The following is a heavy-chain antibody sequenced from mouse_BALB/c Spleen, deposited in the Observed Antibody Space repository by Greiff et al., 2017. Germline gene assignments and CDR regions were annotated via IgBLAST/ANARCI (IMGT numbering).Heavy chain of an antibody. CDR3: ARGGVVEGWYFDV. J-gene: IGHJ1*01. Sequence: VQLQQSGAELVRPGALVKLSCKASGFNIKDYYMHWVKQRPEQGLEWIGWIDPENGNTIYDPKFQGKARITADTSSNTAYLQLRSLTSEDTAVDDCARGGVVEGWYFDVWGAGTTVTVSS. D-gene: IGHD1-1*01. V-gene: IGHV14-1*02. CDR2: IDPENGNT. CDR1: GFNIKDYY.